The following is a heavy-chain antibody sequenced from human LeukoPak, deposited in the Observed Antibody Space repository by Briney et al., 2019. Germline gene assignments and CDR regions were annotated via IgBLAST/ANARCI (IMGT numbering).Heavy chain of an antibody. CDR3: ATTNNYYDSVGYYYMDV. Sequence: KPSETLSLTCTVSGGSISSSSYYWGWIRPPPGKGLEWIGGIYYSGSTYYNPSLKSRVTISVDTSKNQFSLKLSSVTAADTAVYYCATTNNYYDSVGYYYMDVWGKGTTVTVSS. CDR1: GGSISSSSYY. J-gene: IGHJ6*03. V-gene: IGHV4-39*01. D-gene: IGHD3-22*01. CDR2: IYYSGST.